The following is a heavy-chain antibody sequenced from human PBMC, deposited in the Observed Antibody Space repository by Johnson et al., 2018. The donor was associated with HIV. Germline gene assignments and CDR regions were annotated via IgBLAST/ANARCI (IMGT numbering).Heavy chain of an antibody. CDR2: ISGGST. CDR1: VFTVSSNE. J-gene: IGHJ3*02. D-gene: IGHD2-2*01. CDR3: AASWYGVSLPNAFDI. V-gene: IGHV3-38-3*01. Sequence: VQLVESGGGLVQPGGSLRLSCAASVFTVSSNEMSWVRQAPGQGLEWVSSISGGSTYYADSVKGRFTISRDTSKNTLYLQMNSLRAEDSAVYYCAASWYGVSLPNAFDIWGQGTMVTVSS.